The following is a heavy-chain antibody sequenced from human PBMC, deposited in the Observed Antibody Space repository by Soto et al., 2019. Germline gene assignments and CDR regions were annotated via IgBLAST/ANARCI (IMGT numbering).Heavy chain of an antibody. V-gene: IGHV3-23*01. Sequence: QPGGSLRLSCASSGFTFSRYAMSGVRQAPGKGLEWVSAISGSGGSTYYADSVKGRFTISRDNSKNTLYLQMNSLRAEDTAVYYCAKRCLPYYYDSSGYYPAPFDYWGQGTLVTVSS. CDR1: GFTFSRYA. CDR2: ISGSGGST. J-gene: IGHJ4*02. CDR3: AKRCLPYYYDSSGYYPAPFDY. D-gene: IGHD3-22*01.